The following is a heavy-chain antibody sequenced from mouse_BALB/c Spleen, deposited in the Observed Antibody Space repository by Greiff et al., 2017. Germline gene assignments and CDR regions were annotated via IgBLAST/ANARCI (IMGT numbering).Heavy chain of an antibody. J-gene: IGHJ1*01. CDR3: ARLYYYGSSYEYWYFDV. CDR2: INPSSGYT. V-gene: IGHV1-4*02. D-gene: IGHD1-1*01. CDR1: GYTFTSYT. Sequence: QVQLQQSGAELMKPGASVKISCKASGYTFTSYTMHWVKQRPGQGLEWIGYINPSSGYTEYNQKFKDKTTLTADKSSSTAYMQLSSLTSEDSAVYYCARLYYYGSSYEYWYFDVWGAGTTVTVSS.